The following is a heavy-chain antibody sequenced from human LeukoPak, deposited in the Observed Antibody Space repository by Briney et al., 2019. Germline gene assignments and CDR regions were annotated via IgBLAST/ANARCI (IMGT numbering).Heavy chain of an antibody. D-gene: IGHD1-14*01. J-gene: IGHJ4*02. CDR2: INPNSGGT. V-gene: IGHV1-2*02. CDR1: VYTFTVYY. Sequence: ASVTLSFTSSVYTFTVYYMHWVRHAPGQGLEWMGWINPNSGGTNYAQKFQGRDTMTRDTSISTAYMELSRLRSDDTAVYYCARVPFNRLGFDYWGQGTLVTVSS. CDR3: ARVPFNRLGFDY.